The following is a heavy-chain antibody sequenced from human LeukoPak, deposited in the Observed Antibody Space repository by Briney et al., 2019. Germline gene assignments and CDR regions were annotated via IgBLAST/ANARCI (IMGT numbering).Heavy chain of an antibody. CDR1: GGTFSSYG. Sequence: SVKVSCKASGGTFSSYGFNWVRQAPGQGLEWMGRIIPVLGITNYAQKFQGRVTITADKSTSTAYMDVSSLRSEDTAVYYCAREVPYCSGGSCYSDYWGQGTLVTVSS. CDR2: IIPVLGIT. V-gene: IGHV1-69*04. J-gene: IGHJ4*02. D-gene: IGHD2-15*01. CDR3: AREVPYCSGGSCYSDY.